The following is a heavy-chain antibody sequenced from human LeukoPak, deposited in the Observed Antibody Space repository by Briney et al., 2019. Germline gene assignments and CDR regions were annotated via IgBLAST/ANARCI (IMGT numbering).Heavy chain of an antibody. CDR2: IYYSGST. J-gene: IGHJ5*02. D-gene: IGHD2-2*02. V-gene: IGHV4-39*01. CDR3: ARQQYCSSSTCYTAPAINWFDP. Sequence: SETLSLTCTVSVGSNSSNYYYWGWIRQPPGKGLGWLASIYYSGSTNYNPSRKSRVTISVDTSKNQFSLKLSSVTAADTAVYYCARQQYCSSSTCYTAPAINWFDPWGQGTLVTVSS. CDR1: VGSNSSNYYY.